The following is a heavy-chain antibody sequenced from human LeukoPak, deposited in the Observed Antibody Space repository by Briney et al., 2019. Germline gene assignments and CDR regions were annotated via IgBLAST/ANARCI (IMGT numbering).Heavy chain of an antibody. V-gene: IGHV3-48*03. D-gene: IGHD5-24*01. Sequence: GGSLRLSCAASGFTFRSYEMNWVRQAPGKGLEWVSYISSSGTTIYYADSVKGRFSISRDNAKNAMYLEMERLRAEDKAIYYCSRGNTGKEMADTHGDHWGQGTLVSVS. CDR2: ISSSGTTI. J-gene: IGHJ4*02. CDR1: GFTFRSYE. CDR3: SRGNTGKEMADTHGDH.